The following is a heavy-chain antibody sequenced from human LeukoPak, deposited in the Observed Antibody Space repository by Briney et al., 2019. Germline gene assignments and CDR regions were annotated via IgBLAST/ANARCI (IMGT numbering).Heavy chain of an antibody. V-gene: IGHV4-34*01. CDR2: INHSGST. Sequence: SETLSLTCAVYGGSFNGYYWNWIRQPPGKGLEWIGEINHSGSTNYNPSLKSRVTISVDTSKKQFSLKLSSVTAADTAVYHCARRLSFRGRDYHYMDVWGNGTTVTVSS. CDR1: GGSFNGYY. D-gene: IGHD3-16*01. CDR3: ARRLSFRGRDYHYMDV. J-gene: IGHJ6*03.